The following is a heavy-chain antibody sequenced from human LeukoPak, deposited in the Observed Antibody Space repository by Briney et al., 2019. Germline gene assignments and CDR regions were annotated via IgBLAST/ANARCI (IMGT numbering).Heavy chain of an antibody. J-gene: IGHJ6*02. CDR3: ARALIRVQAAAGNYYYGMDV. V-gene: IGHV3-21*01. D-gene: IGHD6-13*01. CDR1: GFTFSSYS. Sequence: GGSLRLSCAASGFTFSSYSMNWVRQAPGKGLEWVSSISSSSYIYYADSVKGRFTISRDNAKNSPYLQMNSLRAEDTAVYYCARALIRVQAAAGNYYYGMDVWGQGTTVTVSS. CDR2: ISSSSYI.